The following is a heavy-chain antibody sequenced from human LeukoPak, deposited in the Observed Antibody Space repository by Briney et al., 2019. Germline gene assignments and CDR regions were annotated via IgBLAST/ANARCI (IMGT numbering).Heavy chain of an antibody. V-gene: IGHV4-39*07. CDR3: ARLPAYSSSRRRFDY. Sequence: SETLSLTCTISDDSISNNRYFWAWIRQPPGKGLEWIGSINYSGRTYYNPSLKSRLTMSVDTAKRQFSLKLSSVTAADTAVYYCARLPAYSSSRRRFDYWGQGTLVTVSS. CDR2: INYSGRT. J-gene: IGHJ4*02. D-gene: IGHD6-13*01. CDR1: DDSISNNRYF.